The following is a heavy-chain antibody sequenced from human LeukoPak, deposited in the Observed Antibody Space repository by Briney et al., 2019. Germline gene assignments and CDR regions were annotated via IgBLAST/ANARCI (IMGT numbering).Heavy chain of an antibody. V-gene: IGHV4-34*01. CDR3: ARLGTIFGVVTDFDY. CDR2: IDHSGNT. Sequence: NPSETLSLTCAVHGGSFSGYYWIWIRQPPGKGLEWIGEIDHSGNTQYNPSLKSRVTISIDTSKNQFSLYLTSVTAADTAMYYCARLGTIFGVVTDFDYWGQGTLVTVSS. CDR1: GGSFSGYY. D-gene: IGHD3-3*01. J-gene: IGHJ4*02.